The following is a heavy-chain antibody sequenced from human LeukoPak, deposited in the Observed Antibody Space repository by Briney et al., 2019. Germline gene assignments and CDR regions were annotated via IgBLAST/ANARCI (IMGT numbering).Heavy chain of an antibody. D-gene: IGHD6-13*01. CDR2: ISSSGSML. J-gene: IGHJ4*02. V-gene: IGHV3-11*04. CDR3: TRRPYSSSWYYFDY. Sequence: GGSLRLSCTVSGFTFSDYYMSWVRQAPGKGLEWVSYISSSGSMLHYADSVEGRFTISRDNAKNSLYLQMSSLRVEDTAVYYCTRRPYSSSWYYFDYWGQGTLVTVSS. CDR1: GFTFSDYY.